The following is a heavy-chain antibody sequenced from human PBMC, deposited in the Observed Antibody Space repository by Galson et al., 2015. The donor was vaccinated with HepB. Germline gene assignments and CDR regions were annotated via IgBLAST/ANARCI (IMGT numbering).Heavy chain of an antibody. J-gene: IGHJ4*02. CDR1: GFTVSTNY. CDR3: ARGELTSTWAAPGY. D-gene: IGHD6-13*01. CDR2: IYSAGST. V-gene: IGHV3-53*04. Sequence: SLRLSCAASGFTVSTNYMSWVRQAPGKGLEWVSLIYSAGSTYYADSVKGRFTTSRHNSKNTLYLQMNSLRTEDTAVYYCARGELTSTWAAPGYWGQGILVTVSP.